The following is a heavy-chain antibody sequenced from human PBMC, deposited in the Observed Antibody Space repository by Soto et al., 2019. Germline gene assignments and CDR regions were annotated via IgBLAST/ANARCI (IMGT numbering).Heavy chain of an antibody. V-gene: IGHV3-11*06. D-gene: IGHD1-1*01. CDR1: VFAFMDVD. Sequence: SLMLSCASSVFAFMDVDVGVVLEAPGKCLEWISYSSSHYTKYADSVQGRFTVSRDNAKNSLYLQMNSLRHDDKAFYYCAREQTTGMPMGWFETWGKGTMALVSS. J-gene: IGHJ5*02. CDR3: AREQTTGMPMGWFET. CDR2: SSSHYT.